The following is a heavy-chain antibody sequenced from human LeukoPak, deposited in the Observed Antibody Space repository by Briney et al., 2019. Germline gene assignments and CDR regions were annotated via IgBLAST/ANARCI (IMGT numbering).Heavy chain of an antibody. V-gene: IGHV3-7*04. D-gene: IGHD5-18*01. Sequence: GGSLRLSCAASGFTFSSYGMHWVRQAPGKGLEWVANIIQDGSQKNYVDSVKGRFTISRDNAKNSLYLQMNSLRAEDTAVYYCARDRAMDDYWGQGALVTVSS. CDR3: ARDRAMDDY. CDR1: GFTFSSYG. J-gene: IGHJ4*02. CDR2: IIQDGSQK.